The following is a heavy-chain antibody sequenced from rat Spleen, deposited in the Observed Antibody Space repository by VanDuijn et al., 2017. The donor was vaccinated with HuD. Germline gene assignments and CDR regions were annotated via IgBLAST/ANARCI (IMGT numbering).Heavy chain of an antibody. CDR1: GFTFSDYN. Sequence: EVQLVESGGGLVQPGRSLRLSCAASGFTFSDYNMAWVRQAPRKGLEWVATMSYDGSNTYYRDSVKGRFTISRDNAKSTLYLQMDSLRSEDTATYYCATTPLYYSGDPYYFDYWGQGVMVTVSS. J-gene: IGHJ2*01. CDR3: ATTPLYYSGDPYYFDY. D-gene: IGHD1-1*01. V-gene: IGHV5-7*01. CDR2: MSYDGSNT.